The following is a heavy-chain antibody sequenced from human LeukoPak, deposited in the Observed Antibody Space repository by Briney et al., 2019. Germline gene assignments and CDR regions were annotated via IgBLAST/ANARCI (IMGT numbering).Heavy chain of an antibody. CDR3: ASAIVTTRNALDC. CDR2: INSDGSST. Sequence: GGSLRLSCAASGFTLSSYWMHWVRQAPGKGLVWVSRINSDGSSTNYADSVKGRFTISRDNAKNTLYLQMNSLRAEDTAVYYCASAIVTTRNALDCWGQGALVTVSS. D-gene: IGHD5-12*01. CDR1: GFTLSSYW. V-gene: IGHV3-74*01. J-gene: IGHJ4*02.